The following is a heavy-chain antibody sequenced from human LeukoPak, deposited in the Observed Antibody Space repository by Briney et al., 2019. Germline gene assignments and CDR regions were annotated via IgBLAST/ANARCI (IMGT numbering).Heavy chain of an antibody. CDR1: GYSVSTGYY. Sequence: SETLSLTCTVSGYSVSTGYYWGWIRQPPGKGLQWIGSIYRTGSTYCNPSLKSRVTISVDTSKNQFSLNLNSLTAADTAIYYCARVLSDSSGYNFEYWGQGTLVTVSS. CDR3: ARVLSDSSGYNFEY. J-gene: IGHJ4*02. CDR2: IYRTGST. D-gene: IGHD5-18*01. V-gene: IGHV4-38-2*02.